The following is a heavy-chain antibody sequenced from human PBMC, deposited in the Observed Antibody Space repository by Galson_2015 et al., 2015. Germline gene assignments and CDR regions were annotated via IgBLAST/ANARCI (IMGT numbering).Heavy chain of an antibody. V-gene: IGHV4-59*01. J-gene: IGHJ6*02. D-gene: IGHD4-17*01. CDR1: GGSISSYY. CDR2: IYYSGST. CDR3: ARDLATVTPYYYYGMDV. Sequence: ETLSLACTVSGGSISSYYWSWIRQPPGKGLEWIGYIYYSGSTNYNPSLKSRVTISVDTSKNQFSLKLSSVTAADTAVYYCARDLATVTPYYYYGMDVWGQGTTVTVSS.